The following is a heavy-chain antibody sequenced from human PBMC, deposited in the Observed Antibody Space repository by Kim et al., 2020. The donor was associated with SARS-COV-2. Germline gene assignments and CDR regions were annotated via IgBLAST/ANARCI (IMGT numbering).Heavy chain of an antibody. V-gene: IGHV2-5*01. CDR3: AHRVHWKSAFDY. Sequence: RYSPYLKSRLTITKDTSKNQVVLTMTNMDPVDTATYYCAHRVHWKSAFDYWGQGTLVTVSS. D-gene: IGHD1-1*01. J-gene: IGHJ4*02.